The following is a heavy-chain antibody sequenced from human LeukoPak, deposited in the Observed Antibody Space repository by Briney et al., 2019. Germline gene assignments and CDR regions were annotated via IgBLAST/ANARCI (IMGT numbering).Heavy chain of an antibody. J-gene: IGHJ6*02. Sequence: GGSLRLSCAASGFTFSSYAMHWVRQAPGKGLEWVAVISYDGSNKYYADSVKGRFTISRDNSKNTLYLQMNSLRAEDTAVYYCARDLRIVGATYYYYGMDVCGQGTTVTVSS. CDR1: GFTFSSYA. D-gene: IGHD1-26*01. CDR3: ARDLRIVGATYYYYGMDV. CDR2: ISYDGSNK. V-gene: IGHV3-30*04.